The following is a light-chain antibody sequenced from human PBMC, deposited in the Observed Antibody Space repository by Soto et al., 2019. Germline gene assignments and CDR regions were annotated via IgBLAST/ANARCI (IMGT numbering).Light chain of an antibody. CDR2: EVS. V-gene: IGLV2-8*01. CDR1: SSDVGGYNY. J-gene: IGLJ2*01. Sequence: QSALTQPPSASGSPGQSVTISCTGTSSDVGGYNYVSWYQQHPGKAPKLMIYEVSKRPSGVPDRFSGSKSGNTASLTVSGLQAEDEADYYCSSYAGSNNVAVSGGRPVVFGGGTKLTVL. CDR3: SSYAGSNNVAVSGGRPVV.